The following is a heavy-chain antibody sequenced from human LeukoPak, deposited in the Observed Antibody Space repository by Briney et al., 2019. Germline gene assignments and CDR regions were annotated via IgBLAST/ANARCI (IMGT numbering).Heavy chain of an antibody. J-gene: IGHJ6*02. D-gene: IGHD1-7*01. CDR1: GFTLSSYT. V-gene: IGHV3-48*01. CDR3: ARGRITGTTYGMDV. CDR2: INGGSSTI. Sequence: PGGSLRLSCAASGFTLSSYTMNWVRQAPGKGLEWVSYINGGSSTIYYADSVKGRFTISRDNAENSLYLQMNSLRAEDTAVYYCARGRITGTTYGMDVWGQGTTVTVSS.